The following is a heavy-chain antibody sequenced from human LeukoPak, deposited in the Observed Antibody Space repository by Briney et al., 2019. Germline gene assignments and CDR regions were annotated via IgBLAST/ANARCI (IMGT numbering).Heavy chain of an antibody. J-gene: IGHJ6*02. CDR2: IIPILGIA. D-gene: IGHD2-2*01. V-gene: IGHV1-69*04. CDR1: GGTFSSYA. CDR3: ARYCSSTSCYAPGYYGMDV. Sequence: SVKVSCKASGGTFSSYAISWVRQAPGQGLEWMGRIIPILGIANYAQKFQGRVTITADKSTSTAYMELSSLRSEDTAVYYCARYCSSTSCYAPGYYGMDVWGQGTTVTVSS.